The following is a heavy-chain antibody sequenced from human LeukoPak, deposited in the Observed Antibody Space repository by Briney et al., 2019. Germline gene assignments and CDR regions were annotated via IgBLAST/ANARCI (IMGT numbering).Heavy chain of an antibody. Sequence: QPEGSLRLSCAVSGITLSNYGMSWVRQAPGKGLEWVAGLSGSGGGTNYADSVQGRFTIPRDNPKNTLYLQMNSLRAEDTAVYFCAKRGVVIRVFLVGFHKEAYYFDSWGQGALVTVSS. V-gene: IGHV3-23*01. J-gene: IGHJ4*02. CDR1: GITLSNYG. CDR2: LSGSGGGT. D-gene: IGHD3-10*01. CDR3: AKRGVVIRVFLVGFHKEAYYFDS.